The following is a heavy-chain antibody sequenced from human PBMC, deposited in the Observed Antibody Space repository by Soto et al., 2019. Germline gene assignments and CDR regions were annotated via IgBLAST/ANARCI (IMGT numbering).Heavy chain of an antibody. CDR3: AKDGYFDTYSFDH. CDR1: RFTFSSYA. Sequence: PGGSLRLSSAGSRFTFSSYAMHWLRQPPGKGLESVAVISYDGRQKHYVDSLKGRFTISRDESDNTLYLQMNSLRPEDTAVYYCAKDGYFDTYSFDHWGQGTLVTVSS. J-gene: IGHJ4*02. CDR2: ISYDGRQK. D-gene: IGHD3-9*01. V-gene: IGHV3-30*04.